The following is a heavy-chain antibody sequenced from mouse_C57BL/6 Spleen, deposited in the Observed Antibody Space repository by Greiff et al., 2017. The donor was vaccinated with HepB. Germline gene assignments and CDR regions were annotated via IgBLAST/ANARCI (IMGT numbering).Heavy chain of an antibody. V-gene: IGHV1-80*01. J-gene: IGHJ2*01. CDR2: IYPGDGDT. Sequence: QVQLQQSGAELVKPGASVKISCKASGYAFSSYWMNWVKQRPGKGLEWIGQIYPGDGDTNYNGKFKGKATLTVDTSSSTAYMQLSSLTSEDSAFYYCARSRGRGGFDYWGQGTTLTVSS. CDR1: GYAFSSYW. D-gene: IGHD3-3*01. CDR3: ARSRGRGGFDY.